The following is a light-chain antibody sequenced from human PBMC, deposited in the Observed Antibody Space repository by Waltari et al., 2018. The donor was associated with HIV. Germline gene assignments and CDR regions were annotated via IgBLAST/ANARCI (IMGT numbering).Light chain of an antibody. CDR1: HNVTSFY. CDR2: GAS. V-gene: IGKV3-20*01. Sequence: VLTTSPGASSSLPGGGVTLSRRANHNVTSFYLAWYQQKPGQAPRLHIYGASSRATGIPVRFSGSGSGTDFTLTINRLEPEDFAVYYCQQYGSSPQTFGQGTRLEL. J-gene: IGKJ2*01. CDR3: QQYGSSPQT.